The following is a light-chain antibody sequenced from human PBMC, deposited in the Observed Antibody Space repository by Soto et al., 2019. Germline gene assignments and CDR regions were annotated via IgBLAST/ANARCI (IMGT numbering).Light chain of an antibody. Sequence: IQMTQSPATLSASVGDRVTITCRASQSVRSWVAWSQQKPGTAPKLLIFDASRLESGVPSRCSGRASGTEFTLTISSLQPDDFATYYGQQYDNYPLTFGGGTKVDIK. CDR1: QSVRSW. CDR3: QQYDNYPLT. V-gene: IGKV1-5*01. CDR2: DAS. J-gene: IGKJ4*01.